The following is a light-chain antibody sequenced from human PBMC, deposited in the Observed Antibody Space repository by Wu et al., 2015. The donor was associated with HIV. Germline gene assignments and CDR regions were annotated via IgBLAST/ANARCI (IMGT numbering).Light chain of an antibody. CDR1: QSVSRF. V-gene: IGKV3-11*01. Sequence: EIVLTQSPATLSLSPGERATLSCRASQSVSRFLAWYQHKPGQVPRLLIYDTSNRATGIPARFSGSGFGTDFTLTISSLEPEDFAVYYCHQRTTWPRTFGQGTKVEVK. CDR2: DTS. J-gene: IGKJ1*01. CDR3: HQRTTWPRT.